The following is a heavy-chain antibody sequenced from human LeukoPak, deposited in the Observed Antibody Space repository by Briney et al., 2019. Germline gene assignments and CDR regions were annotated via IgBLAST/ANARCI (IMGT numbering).Heavy chain of an antibody. CDR2: IIPIFGTA. D-gene: IGHD4-17*01. CDR3: ARTAKSTAVTYVAFDI. J-gene: IGHJ3*02. Sequence: SVKVSCKASGGTFSSYAISWVRQAPGQGLEWMGGIIPIFGTANYAQKFQGRVTITADESTSTVYMELSSLRSEDMAVYYCARTAKSTAVTYVAFDIWGQGTMVTVSS. V-gene: IGHV1-69*01. CDR1: GGTFSSYA.